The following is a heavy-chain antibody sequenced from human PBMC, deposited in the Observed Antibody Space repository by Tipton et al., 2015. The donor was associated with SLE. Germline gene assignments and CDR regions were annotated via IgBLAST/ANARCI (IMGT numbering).Heavy chain of an antibody. CDR3: VRGGGTYVNTHFYGMDV. CDR2: IRYDGNNK. CDR1: GFTFSSNG. V-gene: IGHV3-33*01. Sequence: RSLRLSCAASGFTFSSNGMHWVRQAPGKGLEWVAFIRYDGNNKKYADSVKGRFTISRDNPKKSLDLQMDSLRGEDTAVYYCVRGGGTYVNTHFYGMDVWGQGTTVIVSS. D-gene: IGHD3-16*01. J-gene: IGHJ6*02.